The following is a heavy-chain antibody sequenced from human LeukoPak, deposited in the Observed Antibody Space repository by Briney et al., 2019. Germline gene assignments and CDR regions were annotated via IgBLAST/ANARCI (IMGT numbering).Heavy chain of an antibody. CDR2: INHSGST. Sequence: SETLSLTCAVYGGSFSGYYWSWIRQPPGKGLEWIGEINHSGSTNYNPSLKSRVTISVDTSKNQFSLRLSSVTAADTAVYYYARGLGSTTARCDYWGQGTLVTVSS. J-gene: IGHJ4*02. CDR3: ARGLGSTTARCDY. V-gene: IGHV4-34*01. D-gene: IGHD1-26*01. CDR1: GGSFSGYY.